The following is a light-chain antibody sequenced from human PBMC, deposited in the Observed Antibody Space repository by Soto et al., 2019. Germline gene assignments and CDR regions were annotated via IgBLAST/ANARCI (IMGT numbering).Light chain of an antibody. J-gene: IGLJ1*01. CDR2: SNN. CDR1: SSNIGSNT. CDR3: AAWDDSLDGYA. V-gene: IGLV1-44*01. Sequence: SVLTQPPPASGTPGQRVTISCSGSSSNIGSNTVNWYQQLPGTAPKLLIYSNNQRPSGVPDRFSGSKSGTSASLAISGLQSEDEADYYCAAWDDSLDGYAFGTGTKVTVL.